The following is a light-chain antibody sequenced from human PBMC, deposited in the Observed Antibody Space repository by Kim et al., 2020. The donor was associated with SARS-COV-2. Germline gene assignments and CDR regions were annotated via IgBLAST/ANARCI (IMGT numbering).Light chain of an antibody. J-gene: IGLJ2*01. Sequence: QWVTISCTGSSSNSGAGYDVPWYPQLQGTAAKLHIYGSSDRPSGVPDRFSGSKSGTSDSLAIAGRQAEDEADYYCQSYDSSLSGVVFGGGTKLTVL. CDR2: GSS. CDR1: SSNSGAGYD. CDR3: QSYDSSLSGVV. V-gene: IGLV1-40*01.